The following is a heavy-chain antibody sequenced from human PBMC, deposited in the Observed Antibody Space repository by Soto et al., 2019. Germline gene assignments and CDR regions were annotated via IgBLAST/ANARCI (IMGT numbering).Heavy chain of an antibody. J-gene: IGHJ5*02. CDR1: GGSVGSGIYS. CDR3: ATGVRLNKLFDP. CDR2: IYYSENT. Sequence: SETLSLACSVSGGSVGSGIYSWNWIRQPPGKGLEWIGNIYYSENTNYNPSLKSRVTISLDTYKNQFSLKLSSVTAADTAVYYCATGVRLNKLFDPWGQGTLVTVSS. V-gene: IGHV4-61*01. D-gene: IGHD3-16*01.